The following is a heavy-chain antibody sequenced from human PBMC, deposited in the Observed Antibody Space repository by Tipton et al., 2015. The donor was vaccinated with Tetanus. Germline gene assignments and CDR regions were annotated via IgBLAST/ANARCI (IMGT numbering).Heavy chain of an antibody. CDR1: GFTFDIYS. CDR3: ARSVAGSFDY. J-gene: IGHJ4*02. D-gene: IGHD6-19*01. V-gene: IGHV3-48*01. CDR2: ITSDIQII. Sequence: SLRLSCAASGFTFDIYSMNWVRQAPGKGLEWVSYITSDIQIIKYADSVKGRFTISRDNGRGTLFLQMNSLRAEDTAVYYCARSVAGSFDYWGQGKLVPVSS.